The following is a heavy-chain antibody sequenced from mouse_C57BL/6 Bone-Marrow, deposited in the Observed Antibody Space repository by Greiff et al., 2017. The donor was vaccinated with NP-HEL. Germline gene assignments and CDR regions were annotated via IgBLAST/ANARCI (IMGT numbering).Heavy chain of an antibody. CDR3: ARGDSSGYVRGFDY. J-gene: IGHJ2*01. Sequence: VQLQQPGAELVRPGTSVKLSCKASGYTFTSYWMHWVKQRPGQGLEWIGVIDPSDSYTNYNQKFKGKATLTVDTSSSTAYMQLSSLTSEDSAVYYCARGDSSGYVRGFDYWGQGTTLTVSS. CDR1: GYTFTSYW. V-gene: IGHV1-59*01. D-gene: IGHD3-2*02. CDR2: IDPSDSYT.